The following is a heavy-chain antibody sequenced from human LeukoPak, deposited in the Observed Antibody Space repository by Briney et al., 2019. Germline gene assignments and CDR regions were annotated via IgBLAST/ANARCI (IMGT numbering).Heavy chain of an antibody. V-gene: IGHV3-73*01. D-gene: IGHD3-22*01. CDR1: GFTFSGSA. Sequence: GGSLRLSCAASGFTFSGSAMHWVRQASGKGLEWVGCIRSKANYYATSYGASVKGRFTISRDDSKNAAYLQMNSLKTEDTAVYYCTRRYYFDSSGYYQGDYWGQGTLVTVSS. J-gene: IGHJ4*02. CDR3: TRRYYFDSSGYYQGDY. CDR2: IRSKANYYAT.